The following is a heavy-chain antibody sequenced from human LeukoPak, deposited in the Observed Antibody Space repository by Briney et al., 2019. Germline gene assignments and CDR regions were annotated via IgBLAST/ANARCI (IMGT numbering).Heavy chain of an antibody. V-gene: IGHV3-23*01. D-gene: IGHD3-22*01. CDR1: GFTFSSYA. J-gene: IGHJ6*02. Sequence: GGSLRLSCAASGFTFSSYAMSWVRQAPGKGLEWVSAISGSGGSTYYADSVKGRFTISRDNSKNTLYLQMNSLRAEDTAVYYCAKDYYDSSGYLPSYYYYYDMDVWGQGTTVTVSS. CDR3: AKDYYDSSGYLPSYYYYYDMDV. CDR2: ISGSGGST.